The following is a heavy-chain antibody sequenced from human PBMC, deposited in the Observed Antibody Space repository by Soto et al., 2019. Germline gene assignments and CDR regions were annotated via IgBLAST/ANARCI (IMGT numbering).Heavy chain of an antibody. Sequence: QVQLQESGPGLVNPSGTLSLTCAVSGGSITSNWWSWVRQPPGKGLEWIGEIHHSGSFNYNPSLRXRVTISIDKSKNQLSLKLTSVTAADTAVHYCGRNDWYRFDPWGQGTLVTVSS. CDR3: GRNDWYRFDP. V-gene: IGHV4-4*02. CDR2: IHHSGSF. CDR1: GGSITSNW. D-gene: IGHD3-9*01. J-gene: IGHJ5*02.